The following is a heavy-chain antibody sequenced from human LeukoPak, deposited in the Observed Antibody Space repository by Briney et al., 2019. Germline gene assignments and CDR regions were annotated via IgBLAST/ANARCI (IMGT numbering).Heavy chain of an antibody. J-gene: IGHJ4*02. CDR1: GFTFSSYS. V-gene: IGHV3-21*01. Sequence: GGSLRLSCAASGFTFSSYSMNWVRQAPGKGLEWVSSISSSSSYIYYADSVKGRFTISRDNAKNSLYLQMNSLRAEDTAVYYCARGARGYSYTVGYWGQGTLVTVSS. CDR3: ARGARGYSYTVGY. CDR2: ISSSSSYI. D-gene: IGHD5-18*01.